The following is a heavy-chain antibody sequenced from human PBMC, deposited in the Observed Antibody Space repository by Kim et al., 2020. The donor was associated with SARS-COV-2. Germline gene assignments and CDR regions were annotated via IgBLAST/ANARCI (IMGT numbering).Heavy chain of an antibody. D-gene: IGHD3-3*01. Sequence: SLKSRVTISVDTSKNQFSLKLSSVTAADTAVYYCARERGHGIFAVVIHFDYWGQGTLVTVSS. V-gene: IGHV4-34*01. CDR3: ARERGHGIFAVVIHFDY. J-gene: IGHJ4*02.